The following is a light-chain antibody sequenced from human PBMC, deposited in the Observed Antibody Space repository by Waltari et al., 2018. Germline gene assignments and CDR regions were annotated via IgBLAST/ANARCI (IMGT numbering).Light chain of an antibody. CDR2: DVS. V-gene: IGLV2-14*01. CDR3: CSFTSRSTWV. J-gene: IGLJ3*02. CDR1: SSDVGVDNY. Sequence: QSALTQPASVSGSPGQSITISCTGTSSDVGVDNYVSWYQQHPGKVPKLLIFDVSNRPSEVSNRFSGSKSGNTASLTISGLQAYDESDYYCCSFTSRSTWVFGGGTKLTVL.